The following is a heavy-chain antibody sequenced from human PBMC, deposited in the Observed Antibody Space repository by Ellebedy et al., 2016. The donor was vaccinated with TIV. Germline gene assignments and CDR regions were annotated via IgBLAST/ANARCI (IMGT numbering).Heavy chain of an antibody. CDR1: GYSFTNYW. D-gene: IGHD3-22*01. CDR2: MYPGHSDS. J-gene: IGHJ4*02. Sequence: KVSCKGSGYSFTNYWIGWVRQMPGKGLEWMGIMYPGHSDSTYSPSFQGQVTISADTSMTTAYLHWSSLKASDTAIYYCARTYYYDNSGLFFDYWGQGTLVTVSS. V-gene: IGHV5-51*01. CDR3: ARTYYYDNSGLFFDY.